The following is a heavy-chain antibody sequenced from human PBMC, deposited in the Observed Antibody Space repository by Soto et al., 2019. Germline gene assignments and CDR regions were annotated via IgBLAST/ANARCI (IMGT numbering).Heavy chain of an antibody. CDR1: DGPISSRGYY. J-gene: IGHJ6*02. D-gene: IGHD3-22*01. CDR3: ARRLYYDSSGFEGGGMDV. V-gene: IGHV4-39*01. Sequence: SGTPALTCTLSDGPISSRGYYPGWIRQPPGKGLEWIGSIYYSGSTYYNPSLKSRVTISVDTSKNQFSLKLSSVTAADTAVYYCARRLYYDSSGFEGGGMDVWGQGTTVT. CDR2: IYYSGST.